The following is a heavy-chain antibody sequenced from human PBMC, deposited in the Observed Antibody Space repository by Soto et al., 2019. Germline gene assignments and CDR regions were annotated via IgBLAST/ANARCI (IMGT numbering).Heavy chain of an antibody. Sequence: EVQLLESGGGLVQPGGSLRLSCAASGFTFSSYAMSWVRLAPGKGLEWFSSIGGSGGTYYADSVKGRFTISRDNSKNMLYLHLNSLRAEDTAMYYCAKGQGWSYYYDSWGQGPLVTVSS. V-gene: IGHV3-23*01. D-gene: IGHD2-15*01. CDR1: GFTFSSYA. J-gene: IGHJ4*02. CDR3: AKGQGWSYYYDS. CDR2: IGGSGGT.